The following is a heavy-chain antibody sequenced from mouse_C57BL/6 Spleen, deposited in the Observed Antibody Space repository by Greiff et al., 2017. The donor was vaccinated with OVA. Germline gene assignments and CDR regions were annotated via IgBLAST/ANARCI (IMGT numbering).Heavy chain of an antibody. J-gene: IGHJ2*01. CDR2: IYPGSGST. Sequence: VQLQESGAELVKPGASVKMSCKASGYTFTSYWITWVKQRPGQGLEWIGDIYPGSGSTNYNEKFKSKATLTVDTSSSTAYMQLSSLTSEDSAVYFCARLEITTHYFYYWGQGTTLTVSS. D-gene: IGHD1-1*01. CDR3: ARLEITTHYFYY. V-gene: IGHV1-55*01. CDR1: GYTFTSYW.